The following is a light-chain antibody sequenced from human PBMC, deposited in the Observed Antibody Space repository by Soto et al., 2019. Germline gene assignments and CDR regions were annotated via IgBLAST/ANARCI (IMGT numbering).Light chain of an antibody. CDR1: QSISNY. CDR3: QQRSQWPPLT. J-gene: IGKJ4*01. V-gene: IGKV3-11*01. Sequence: EIVLTQSPGTLSLSPGERATLSCRASQSISNYLAWYQHKPGQAPRLLISDASKRASGVPARFSGRGSGTDFTLTISSLEPEDFAVYYCQQRSQWPPLTFGGGKTVEIK. CDR2: DAS.